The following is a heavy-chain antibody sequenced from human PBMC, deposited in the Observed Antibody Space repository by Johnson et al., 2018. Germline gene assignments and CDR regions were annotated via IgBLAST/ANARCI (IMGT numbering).Heavy chain of an antibody. Sequence: VQLVQSGGGLVKPGGSLRLSCAASGFTFSRYSMNWVRQAPGKGLEWVSVVYSCGSTYYADSVRGRFTISRDTTTVYLQMNSLRVEDTAVYYCARIKSGSYHQYYGMDVWGQVTTVTVSS. CDR2: VYSCGST. CDR1: GFTFSRYS. CDR3: ARIKSGSYHQYYGMDV. V-gene: IGHV3-66*01. J-gene: IGHJ6*02. D-gene: IGHD1-26*01.